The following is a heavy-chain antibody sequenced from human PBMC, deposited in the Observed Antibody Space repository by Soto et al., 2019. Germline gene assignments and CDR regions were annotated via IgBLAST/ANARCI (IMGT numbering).Heavy chain of an antibody. J-gene: IGHJ3*02. CDR3: ATWHLQEHAYDI. V-gene: IGHV3-53*01. D-gene: IGHD4-4*01. CDR1: GLTVSGKKY. Sequence: DVQLVESGGGLIQPGGSLRLSSAAFGLTVSGKKYISWVRQAPGKGLEWVSALYDVDGTYYADSVKGRFTTSIDTSRTIVYLQMNSLRLDDTAVYFCATWHLQEHAYDIWGQGTTVTVSS. CDR2: LYDVDGT.